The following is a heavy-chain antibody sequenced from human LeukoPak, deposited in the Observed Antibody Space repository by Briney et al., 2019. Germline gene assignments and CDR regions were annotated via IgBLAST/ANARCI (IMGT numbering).Heavy chain of an antibody. CDR2: IRYDGSNK. J-gene: IGHJ4*02. V-gene: IGHV3-30*02. D-gene: IGHD3-3*01. CDR1: GFTFSSYG. Sequence: GGSLRLSCAASGFTFSSYGMHWVRQAPGKGLEWVAFIRYDGSNKYYADSVKSRFTISRDNSKNTLYLQMNSLRAEDTAVYYCAKDHYDFWSGSYYFDYWGQGTLVTVSS. CDR3: AKDHYDFWSGSYYFDY.